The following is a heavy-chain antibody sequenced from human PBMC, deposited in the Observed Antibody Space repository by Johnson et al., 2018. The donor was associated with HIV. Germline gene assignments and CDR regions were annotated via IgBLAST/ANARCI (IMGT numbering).Heavy chain of an antibody. CDR2: IWYDGGNK. J-gene: IGHJ3*01. V-gene: IGHV3-33*01. CDR3: ARAPHDAFDV. Sequence: QVQLVESGGGLVQPGGSLRLSCAASGFTFSSYGMHWVRQAPGKGLEWVAVIWYDGGNKYYADSVKGRFTISRDNSDNTMYLQMNSLRDEDTAVYYCARAPHDAFDVWGQGTMVTVSS. CDR1: GFTFSSYG.